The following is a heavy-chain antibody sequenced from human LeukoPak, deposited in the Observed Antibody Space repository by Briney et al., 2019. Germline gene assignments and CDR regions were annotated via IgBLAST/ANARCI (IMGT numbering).Heavy chain of an antibody. D-gene: IGHD2-2*01. Sequence: SETLSLTCTVSGGSISSYYWSWIRQPPGKGLEWIGYIYYSGSTNYNPSLKSRVTISVDTSKNQFSLKLSSVTATDTAVYYCARGLTPGVVDNEWFDPWGQGTLVTVSS. V-gene: IGHV4-59*01. CDR1: GGSISSYY. CDR2: IYYSGST. CDR3: ARGLTPGVVDNEWFDP. J-gene: IGHJ5*02.